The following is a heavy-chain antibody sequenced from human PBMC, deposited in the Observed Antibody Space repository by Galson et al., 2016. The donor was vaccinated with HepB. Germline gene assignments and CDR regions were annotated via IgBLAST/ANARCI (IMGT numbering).Heavy chain of an antibody. V-gene: IGHV3-21*01. D-gene: IGHD3-10*01. Sequence: SLRLSCAAPGFIFSTQSMNWVRQAPGKGLEWVSSIISTGSDTSYADSVKGRFTISRDNGKNTLYLQMNSLRAEDTAVYYCSRGIGGTARRHWFDPWGQGALVTVSS. CDR2: IISTGSDT. CDR3: SRGIGGTARRHWFDP. J-gene: IGHJ5*02. CDR1: GFIFSTQS.